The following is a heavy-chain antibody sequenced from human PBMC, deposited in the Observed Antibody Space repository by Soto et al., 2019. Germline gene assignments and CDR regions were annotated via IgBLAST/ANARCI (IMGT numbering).Heavy chain of an antibody. V-gene: IGHV3-30-3*01. CDR3: ATDRGGSRGVGIWFAP. J-gene: IGHJ5*02. CDR1: GFTFSSYA. D-gene: IGHD3-16*01. Sequence: GGSLRLSCAASGFTFSSYAMHWVRQAPGKGLEWVAVISYDGSNKYYADSVKGRFTISRDNSKNTLYLQMNSLRAEDTAVYYCATDRGGSRGVGIWFAPWGQGTLVTVSS. CDR2: ISYDGSNK.